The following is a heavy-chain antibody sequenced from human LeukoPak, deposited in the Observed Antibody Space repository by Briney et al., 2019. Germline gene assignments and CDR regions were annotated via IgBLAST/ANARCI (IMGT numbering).Heavy chain of an antibody. CDR3: VRVGYCSGGGCQGRDWFDP. D-gene: IGHD2-15*01. J-gene: IGHJ5*02. Sequence: PGGSLRLSCAASGFTVSSNYMSWVRQAPGKGLECVANIKGDGTNIYYVDSVKGRFTISRDNAKNSLFLQMNSLRVEDTALYYCVRVGYCSGGGCQGRDWFDPWGQGTRVTVSS. CDR1: GFTVSSNY. V-gene: IGHV3-7*01. CDR2: IKGDGTNI.